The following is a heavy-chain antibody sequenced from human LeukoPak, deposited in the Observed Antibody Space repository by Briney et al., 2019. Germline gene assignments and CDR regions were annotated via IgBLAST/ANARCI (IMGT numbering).Heavy chain of an antibody. CDR2: ISSSGSTI. V-gene: IGHV3-11*01. CDR1: GFTFSDYY. CDR3: AKRIVKQWLVRLGSYFDY. D-gene: IGHD6-19*01. J-gene: IGHJ4*02. Sequence: GGSLRLSCAASGFTFSDYYMSWIRQAPGKGLEWVSYISSSGSTIYYADSVKGRFTISRDNAKNSLYLQMNSLRAEDTAVYYCAKRIVKQWLVRLGSYFDYWGQGTLVTVSS.